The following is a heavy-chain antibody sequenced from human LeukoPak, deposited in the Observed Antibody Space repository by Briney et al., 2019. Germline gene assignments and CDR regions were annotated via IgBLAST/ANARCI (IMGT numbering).Heavy chain of an antibody. CDR2: IKPDGSEK. V-gene: IGHV3-7*04. CDR3: ARESFEY. Sequence: PGGSLRLSCAASGFTFTRYWMSWVRQAPGKGLEWVANIKPDGSEKYYVDSVKGRFTISRDKTKNSLYLQMNSLRPEDTAVYYCARESFEYWAQGALVTVSS. CDR1: GFTFTRYW. J-gene: IGHJ4*02.